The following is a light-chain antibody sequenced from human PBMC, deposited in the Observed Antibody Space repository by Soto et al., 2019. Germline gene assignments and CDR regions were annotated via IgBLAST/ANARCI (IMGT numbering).Light chain of an antibody. CDR1: SSDVGGFEY. Sequence: QSALSQPASVSGSSGQSITISCTGTSSDVGGFEYVSWYQHQPGKAPKLIIYDVTKRPSGVSNRFSGSKSGNTASLTISGIQAEDEGDYYCGSITRSSTSVFGTGTKLTVL. CDR3: GSITRSSTSV. CDR2: DVT. V-gene: IGLV2-14*01. J-gene: IGLJ1*01.